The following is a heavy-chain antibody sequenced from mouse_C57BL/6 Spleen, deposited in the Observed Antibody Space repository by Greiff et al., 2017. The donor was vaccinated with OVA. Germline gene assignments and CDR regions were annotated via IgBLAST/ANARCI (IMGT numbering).Heavy chain of an antibody. J-gene: IGHJ4*01. CDR2: ISNLAYSI. D-gene: IGHD1-1*01. CDR3: ARHYYGSSNYAMDY. Sequence: EVQLVESGGGLVQPGGSLKLSCAASGFTFSDYGMAWVRQAPRKGPEWVAFISNLAYSIYYADTVTGRFTISRENAKNTLYLEMSSLRSEDTAMYYCARHYYGSSNYAMDYWGQGTSVTVSS. CDR1: GFTFSDYG. V-gene: IGHV5-15*01.